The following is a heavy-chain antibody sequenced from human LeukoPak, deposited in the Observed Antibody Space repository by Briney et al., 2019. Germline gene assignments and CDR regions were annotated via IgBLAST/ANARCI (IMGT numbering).Heavy chain of an antibody. CDR2: ISGSGGST. Sequence: GGSLRLSCAASGFTFSSYAMSWVRQAPGKGLEWVSAISGSGGSTYYADSVKGRFTISRGNSKNTLYLQMNSLRAEDTAVYYCAKDGWGYQLLSWFDPWGQGTLVTVSS. CDR3: AKDGWGYQLLSWFDP. V-gene: IGHV3-23*01. J-gene: IGHJ5*02. D-gene: IGHD2-2*01. CDR1: GFTFSSYA.